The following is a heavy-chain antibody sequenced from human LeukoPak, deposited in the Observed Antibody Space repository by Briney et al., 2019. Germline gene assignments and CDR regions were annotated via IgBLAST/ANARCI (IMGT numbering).Heavy chain of an antibody. V-gene: IGHV4-59*12. Sequence: SETLSLTCTVSGGSISSYYWSWLRQPPGKGLEWVGYIYYSGSTNYNPSLKSRVTISVYTSKYQFSLKLSSVTASDTAVYYCASPRVLRGLRFLEWLPYDYYMDVWGKGTTVTVSS. CDR3: ASPRVLRGLRFLEWLPYDYYMDV. D-gene: IGHD3-3*01. CDR1: GGSISSYY. CDR2: IYYSGST. J-gene: IGHJ6*03.